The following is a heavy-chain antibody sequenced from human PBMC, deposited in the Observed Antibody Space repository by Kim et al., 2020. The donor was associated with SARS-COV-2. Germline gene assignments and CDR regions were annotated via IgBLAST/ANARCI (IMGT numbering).Heavy chain of an antibody. CDR1: GFTFSSYA. J-gene: IGHJ4*02. CDR2: ISYDGSNK. Sequence: GGSLRLSCAASGFTFSSYAMHWVRQAPGKGLEWVAVISYDGSNKYYADSVKGRFTISRDNSKNTLYLQMNSLRAEDTAVYYCARDRVFDYWGQGTLVTVS. D-gene: IGHD3-10*01. V-gene: IGHV3-30*04. CDR3: ARDRVFDY.